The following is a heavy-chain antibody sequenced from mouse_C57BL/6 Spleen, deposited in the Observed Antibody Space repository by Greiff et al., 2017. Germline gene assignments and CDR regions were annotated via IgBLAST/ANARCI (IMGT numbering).Heavy chain of an antibody. CDR1: GFTFSDYY. D-gene: IGHD2-4*01. CDR3: ARDYDYDGFYAMDY. CDR2: INYDGSST. Sequence: EVKLVESEGGLVQPGSSMKLSCTASGFTFSDYYMAWVRQVPEKGLEWVANINYDGSSTYYLDSLKSRFIISRDNAKNILYLQMSRLKSEDTATDYCARDYDYDGFYAMDYWGQGTSVTVSS. J-gene: IGHJ4*01. V-gene: IGHV5-16*01.